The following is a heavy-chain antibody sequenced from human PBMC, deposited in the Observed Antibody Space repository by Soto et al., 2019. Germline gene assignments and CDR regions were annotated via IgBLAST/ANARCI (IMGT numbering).Heavy chain of an antibody. Sequence: GGSLRLSCAASGFIFSSSAMQWVRQASGKGLEWVGRIRSKANSYATAYAASVKGRFTISRDDSKNTAYLQMNSLKTEDTAVYYCTSTYYYGSGTFDYWGQGTLVTVSS. D-gene: IGHD3-10*01. V-gene: IGHV3-73*01. CDR2: IRSKANSYAT. CDR1: GFIFSSSA. CDR3: TSTYYYGSGTFDY. J-gene: IGHJ4*02.